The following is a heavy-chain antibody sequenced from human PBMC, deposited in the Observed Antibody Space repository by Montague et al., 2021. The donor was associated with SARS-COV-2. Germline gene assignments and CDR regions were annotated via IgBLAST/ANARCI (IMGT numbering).Heavy chain of an antibody. Sequence: SLRLSCAASGFTVSSNYMSWVRQAPGKGLEWVSVIYSGGITYYADSVKGRFTIPRHNSKNTLYLQMNSLRAEDTAVYYCAVELGLLRAYWGQGTLVTVSS. J-gene: IGHJ4*02. CDR2: IYSGGIT. V-gene: IGHV3-53*04. D-gene: IGHD3/OR15-3a*01. CDR3: AVELGLLRAY. CDR1: GFTVSSNY.